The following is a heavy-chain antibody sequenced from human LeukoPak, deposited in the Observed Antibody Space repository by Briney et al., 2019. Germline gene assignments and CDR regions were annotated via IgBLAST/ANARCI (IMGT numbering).Heavy chain of an antibody. D-gene: IGHD3-9*01. V-gene: IGHV3-21*01. CDR3: ARDRGYDILTGYYTFDY. CDR2: ISSSSSYI. Sequence: PGGSLRLSCAASGFTFSSYSMTWVRQAPGKGLEWVSSISSSSSYIYYADSVKGRFTISRDNAKNSLYLQMNSLRAEDTAVYYCARDRGYDILTGYYTFDYWGQGTLVTVSS. CDR1: GFTFSSYS. J-gene: IGHJ4*02.